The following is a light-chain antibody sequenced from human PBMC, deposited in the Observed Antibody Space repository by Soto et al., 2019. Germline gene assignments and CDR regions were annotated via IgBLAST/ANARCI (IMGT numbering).Light chain of an antibody. V-gene: IGLV2-23*03. CDR2: EGS. CDR3: CSYAGSTTFVV. CDR1: SSDVGSYNL. J-gene: IGLJ1*01. Sequence: QSALTQPASVSGSPGQSITISCNGTSSDVGSYNLVSWYQQHPGKAPKLMIYEGSKRPSGVSNRFSGSKSGNTASLTISGLQAEDEADYYCCSYAGSTTFVVFGTGTKLTVL.